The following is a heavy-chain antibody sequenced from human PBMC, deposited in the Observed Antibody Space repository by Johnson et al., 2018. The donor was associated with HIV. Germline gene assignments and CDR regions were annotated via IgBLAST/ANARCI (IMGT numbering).Heavy chain of an antibody. CDR1: GFTFDDYA. CDR2: INWNGGST. V-gene: IGHV3-20*04. Sequence: EKLVESGGGVVQPGRSLRLSCAASGFTFDDYAMHWVRQAPGKGLEWVSGINWNGGSTGYADSVKGRFTISRDNAKNSLYLQMNSLRAEDTALYYCASQRWKQGDAFDIWGQGTMVTVSS. D-gene: IGHD4-23*01. J-gene: IGHJ3*02. CDR3: ASQRWKQGDAFDI.